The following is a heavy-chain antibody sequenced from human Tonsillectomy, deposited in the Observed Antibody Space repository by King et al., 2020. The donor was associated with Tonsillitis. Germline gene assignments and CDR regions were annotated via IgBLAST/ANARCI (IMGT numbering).Heavy chain of an antibody. J-gene: IGHJ4*02. V-gene: IGHV1-69*09. D-gene: IGHD2-15*01. CDR3: APTHSL. CDR1: GGTFSSYA. CDR2: IIPILDIA. Sequence: QLVQSGAEVKKPWSSVKVSCKASGGTFSSYAISWGRQAPGQGLEWMGRIIPILDIANYAQKFQGRGTITADKSTSTSYMGLSSLRSEDTAVYYCAPTHSLWGQGTLVTVSS.